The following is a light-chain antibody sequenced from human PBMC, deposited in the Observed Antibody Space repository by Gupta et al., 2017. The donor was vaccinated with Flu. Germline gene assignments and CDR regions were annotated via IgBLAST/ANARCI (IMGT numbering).Light chain of an antibody. J-gene: IGLJ3*02. CDR2: EVT. V-gene: IGLV2-14*01. CDR1: SSDVGGYNY. Sequence: QSALTQPASVSGSPGQSFTISCTGTSSDVGGYNYVSWYQQHPGKAPKRMIYEVTDRPSGVSNRFSGSKSGNTASLAISGLQAEDGADYFCASYTTTSTWVFGGGTKLTVL. CDR3: ASYTTTSTWV.